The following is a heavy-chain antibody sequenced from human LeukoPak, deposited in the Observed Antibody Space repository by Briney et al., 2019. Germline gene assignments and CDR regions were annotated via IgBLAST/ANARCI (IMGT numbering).Heavy chain of an antibody. V-gene: IGHV3-74*01. CDR1: GSTLTTYW. CDR2: INSDGSST. Sequence: QPGGSLRLSCAASGSTLTTYWMHWVRQAPGKGLLWVSRINSDGSSTNYADSARGRFTISRDNAKNTLYLQMNSLRAEDTAVYYCAREVSGSGWRAFDMWGQGTMVTVSS. CDR3: AREVSGSGWRAFDM. D-gene: IGHD6-19*01. J-gene: IGHJ3*02.